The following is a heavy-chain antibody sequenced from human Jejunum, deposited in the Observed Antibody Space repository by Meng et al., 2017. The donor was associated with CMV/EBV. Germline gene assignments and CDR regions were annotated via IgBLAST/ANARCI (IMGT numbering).Heavy chain of an antibody. CDR2: ITPSGGA. J-gene: IGHJ4*02. Sequence: FSNYGMHWIRQSPGQGLEWIGQITPSGGASYNPSLRRRVTISEDTSKNQFSLRLTSVPAADTAIYYCARKYCGSSNCYPFDYWGQGELVTVSS. D-gene: IGHD2-2*01. V-gene: IGHV4-34*01. CDR1: FSNYG. CDR3: ARKYCGSSNCYPFDY.